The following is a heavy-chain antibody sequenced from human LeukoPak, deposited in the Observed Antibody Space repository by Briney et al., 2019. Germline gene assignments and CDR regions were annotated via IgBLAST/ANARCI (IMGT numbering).Heavy chain of an antibody. D-gene: IGHD6-19*01. V-gene: IGHV3-30-3*01. Sequence: GGSLRLSCAASGFTFSSYWMHWVRQAPGKGLEWVAVISYDGSDKYYADSVKGRFTISRDNSKNTLYLQMNSLRPEDTAVYYCARDWGRRYSSGWYGDFDYWGQGTLVTVSS. CDR3: ARDWGRRYSSGWYGDFDY. CDR1: GFTFSSYW. J-gene: IGHJ4*02. CDR2: ISYDGSDK.